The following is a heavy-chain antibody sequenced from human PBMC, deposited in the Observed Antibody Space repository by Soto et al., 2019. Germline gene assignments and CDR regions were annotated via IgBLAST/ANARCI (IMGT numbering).Heavy chain of an antibody. CDR2: IYTSGST. CDR1: GGSISSYY. D-gene: IGHD3-16*02. Sequence: QVQLQESGPGLVKPSETLSLTCTVSGGSISSYYWSWIRQPAGKGLEWIGRIYTSGSTNYNPSLTSRVTMSEDTSKTQFSLKLSSVTAADTAVYYCARAVTVWGSYREEFDYWGQGTLVTVSS. CDR3: ARAVTVWGSYREEFDY. J-gene: IGHJ4*02. V-gene: IGHV4-4*07.